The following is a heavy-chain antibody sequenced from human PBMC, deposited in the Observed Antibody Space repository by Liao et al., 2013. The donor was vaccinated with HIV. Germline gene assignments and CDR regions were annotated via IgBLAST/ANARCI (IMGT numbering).Heavy chain of an antibody. CDR2: IYYTGST. J-gene: IGHJ4*02. V-gene: IGHV4-59*01. Sequence: QVQLQESGPGLVKPSETLSLTCTVSGGSISSYYWSWIRQPPGKGLEWIGYIYYTGSTKYNPSLKSRVTISVDRSKNKFSLKLSSVTAADTAVYYCAGSGAAATQFDYWGQGTLVTVSS. D-gene: IGHD6-13*01. CDR3: AGSGAAATQFDY. CDR1: GGSISSYY.